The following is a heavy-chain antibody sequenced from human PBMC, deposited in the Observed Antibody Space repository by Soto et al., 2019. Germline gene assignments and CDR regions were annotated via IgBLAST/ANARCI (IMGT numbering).Heavy chain of an antibody. D-gene: IGHD3-22*01. CDR3: ARMGKLGHTCYYDSSGYLNWFDP. CDR1: GGSISSYY. Sequence: QVQLQESGPGLVKPSETLSLTCTVSGGSISSYYWSWIRQPPGKGLEWIGYIYYSGSTNYNPSLKSRVTISVDTSKNQFSLKLSSVTAADTAVYYCARMGKLGHTCYYDSSGYLNWFDPWGQGTLVTVSS. V-gene: IGHV4-59*01. CDR2: IYYSGST. J-gene: IGHJ5*02.